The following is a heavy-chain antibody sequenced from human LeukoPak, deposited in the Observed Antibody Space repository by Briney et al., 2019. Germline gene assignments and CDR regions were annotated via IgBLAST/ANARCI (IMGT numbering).Heavy chain of an antibody. CDR1: GFTFSSYA. D-gene: IGHD6-19*01. V-gene: IGHV3-23*01. CDR2: ISGSGGST. J-gene: IGHJ4*02. CDR3: EQHSSGWKQFDY. Sequence: GGSLRLSCAASGFTFSSYAMSWVRQAPGKGLEWVSAISGSGGSTYYADSVKGRFTISRDNSKNTLYLQMYSLRAEDTAVYYCEQHSSGWKQFDYWGQGTLVIVSS.